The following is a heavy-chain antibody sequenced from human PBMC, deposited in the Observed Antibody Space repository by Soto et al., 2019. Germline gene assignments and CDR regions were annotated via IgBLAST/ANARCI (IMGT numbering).Heavy chain of an antibody. CDR1: GFVFRSYN. V-gene: IGHV3-21*01. Sequence: EVQLVESGGGLVKPGGSLTLSCAGSGFVFRSYNMNWVRQPPGKGLEWVASISSGSSNIYYADSVKGRFTISRVNAKDSLYLQMDSLRAEDSAVYYCASATVVAGTFDFWGQGTLLTVSS. CDR3: ASATVVAGTFDF. D-gene: IGHD2-15*01. CDR2: ISSGSSNI. J-gene: IGHJ4*02.